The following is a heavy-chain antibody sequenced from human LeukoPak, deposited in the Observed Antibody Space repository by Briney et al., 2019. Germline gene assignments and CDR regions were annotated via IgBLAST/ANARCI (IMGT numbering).Heavy chain of an antibody. CDR2: INSDGSST. CDR1: GFTFSSYW. J-gene: IGHJ4*02. Sequence: GGSLRLSCAASGFTFSSYWMHWVRQAPGKGLVWVSRINSDGSSTSYADSVKGRFTISRDNAKNTLYLQMDSLRAEDTAMYYCARGTGSYYSLGYWGLGTLVTVSS. CDR3: ARGTGSYYSLGY. D-gene: IGHD1-26*01. V-gene: IGHV3-74*01.